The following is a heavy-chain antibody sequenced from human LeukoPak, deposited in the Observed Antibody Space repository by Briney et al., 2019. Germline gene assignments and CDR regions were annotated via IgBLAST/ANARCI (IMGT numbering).Heavy chain of an antibody. J-gene: IGHJ4*02. CDR2: ISKDGGIK. CDR1: GFTFSRFS. V-gene: IGHV3-30*15. CDR3: ARDSGVFDY. Sequence: GRSLRLSCAASGFTFSRFSIHWVRQAPGKGLDWVAIISKDGGIKYYADSVKGRFTISRDNSENTVYLQMSSLTAEDTGIYYCARDSGVFDYWGQGTLVTVSS. D-gene: IGHD2-8*01.